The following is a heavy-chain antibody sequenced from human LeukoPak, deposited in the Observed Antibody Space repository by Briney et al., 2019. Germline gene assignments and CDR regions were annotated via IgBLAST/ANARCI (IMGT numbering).Heavy chain of an antibody. CDR2: ISSSSSYI. CDR1: GFTFSSYS. Sequence: GGTLRLSCAASGFTFSSYSMNWVRQAPGKGLEWVSSISSSSSYIYYADSVKGRFTISRDNAKNSLYLQMNSLRAEDTALYYCAKDFCSSTSCYYYYYMDVWGKGTTVTVSS. D-gene: IGHD2-2*01. CDR3: AKDFCSSTSCYYYYYMDV. V-gene: IGHV3-21*04. J-gene: IGHJ6*03.